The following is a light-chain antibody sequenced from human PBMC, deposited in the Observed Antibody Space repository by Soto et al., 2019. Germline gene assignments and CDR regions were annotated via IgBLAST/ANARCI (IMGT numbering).Light chain of an antibody. Sequence: EIVLTQSPATLSVSPGERATLSCWASHSVTTHLSWCQQRPVHTPMLLIYDSSTGAPGIPPMFSGLGSGPYFTPTISSLEPEDFAVYYCQQRSDSITFGQGTRLEIK. CDR3: QQRSDSIT. CDR1: HSVTTH. CDR2: DSS. V-gene: IGKV3-11*01. J-gene: IGKJ5*01.